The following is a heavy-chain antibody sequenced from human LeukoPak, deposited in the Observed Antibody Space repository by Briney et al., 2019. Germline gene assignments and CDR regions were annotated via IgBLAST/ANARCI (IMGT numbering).Heavy chain of an antibody. CDR2: INPNTGVT. J-gene: IGHJ4*02. D-gene: IGHD4-23*01. CDR1: GYSFTGYY. CDR3: ATVPPWAVVSFDY. Sequence: ASVKVSCKASGYSFTGYYIHWVRQAPGQGLEWMGWINPNTGVTIYVQKSQGRVTMTRDTSITTAYMDLSGLTSDDSAVYYCATVPPWAVVSFDYWGQGTLVTVSS. V-gene: IGHV1-2*02.